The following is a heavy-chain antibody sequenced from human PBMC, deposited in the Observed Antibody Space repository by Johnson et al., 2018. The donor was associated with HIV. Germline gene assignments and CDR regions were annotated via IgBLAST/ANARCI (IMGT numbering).Heavy chain of an antibody. Sequence: QVQLVESGGGVVQPGRSLRLSCAASGFTFSRYAMHWVRQAPGKGLEWVAVIWYDGTNKYYADSVKGRFTISRDNSKNTLYLQMNSLRTEDTAVYYCVRGDWLTVITSPDAFDIWGQGTMVTVSS. V-gene: IGHV3-30*04. D-gene: IGHD4-23*01. CDR3: VRGDWLTVITSPDAFDI. CDR1: GFTFSRYA. CDR2: IWYDGTNK. J-gene: IGHJ3*02.